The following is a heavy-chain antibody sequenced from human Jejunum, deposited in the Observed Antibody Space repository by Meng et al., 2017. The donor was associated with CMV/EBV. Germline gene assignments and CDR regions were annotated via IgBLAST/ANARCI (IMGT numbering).Heavy chain of an antibody. Sequence: FTFNNHWVFWVRQAPGKGLEWVANIEQDASQRHCVDSVQGRFPISRDNAKNSLHLQIDSPRAEDTAVYHCARDCSTNCPFQPRGDYWGQGTLVTVSS. V-gene: IGHV3-7*01. CDR3: ARDCSTNCPFQPRGDY. D-gene: IGHD2-2*01. CDR2: IEQDASQR. J-gene: IGHJ4*02. CDR1: FTFNNHW.